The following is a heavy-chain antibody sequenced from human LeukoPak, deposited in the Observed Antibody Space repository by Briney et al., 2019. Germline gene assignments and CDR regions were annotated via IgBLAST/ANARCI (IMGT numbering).Heavy chain of an antibody. Sequence: PSETLSLTCTVSGGSISSYYWSWLRQPPGKGLEWIGYIYYSGSTNYNPSLKSRVTISVDTSKNQFSLKLSSVTAADTAVYYCARGCSSTSCYVKAFDIWGQGTMVTVSS. CDR1: GGSISSYY. J-gene: IGHJ3*02. CDR3: ARGCSSTSCYVKAFDI. D-gene: IGHD2-2*01. CDR2: IYYSGST. V-gene: IGHV4-59*01.